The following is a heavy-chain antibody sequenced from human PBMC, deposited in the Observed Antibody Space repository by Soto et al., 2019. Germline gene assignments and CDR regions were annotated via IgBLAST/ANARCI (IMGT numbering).Heavy chain of an antibody. Sequence: GGSLRLSCAASGFTFSSYAMSWVRQAPGKGLEWVANIKRNGSEKYYVDSVKGRFTISRDNAKNSLYLQMNSLRAEDTAVYYCARDPTRLLWFGELLHYFDYWGQGTLVTVSS. J-gene: IGHJ4*02. CDR1: GFTFSSYA. D-gene: IGHD3-10*01. CDR3: ARDPTRLLWFGELLHYFDY. V-gene: IGHV3-7*01. CDR2: IKRNGSEK.